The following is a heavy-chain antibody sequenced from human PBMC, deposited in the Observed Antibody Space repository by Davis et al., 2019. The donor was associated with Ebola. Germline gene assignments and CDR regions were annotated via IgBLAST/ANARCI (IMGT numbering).Heavy chain of an antibody. CDR3: ARVSAVAGLY. D-gene: IGHD6-19*01. Sequence: ESLKISYAASGFTVSSNYMSWVRPAPGKGLEWVSVIYSGGSTYYADSVKGRFTISRDNSKNTLYLQMNSLRAEDTAVYYCARVSAVAGLYWGQGTLVTVSS. V-gene: IGHV3-66*01. CDR1: GFTVSSNY. CDR2: IYSGGST. J-gene: IGHJ4*02.